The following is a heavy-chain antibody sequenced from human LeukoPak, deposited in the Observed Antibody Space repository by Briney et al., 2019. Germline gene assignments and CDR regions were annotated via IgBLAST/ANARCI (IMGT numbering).Heavy chain of an antibody. CDR3: ARMVGDSSGYYPDY. V-gene: IGHV4-39*07. CDR1: GGSISSSSYY. CDR2: IYYSGST. J-gene: IGHJ4*02. Sequence: SETLSLTCTVSGGSISSSSYYWGWICQPPGKGLEWIGSIYYSGSTYYNPSLKSRVTISVDTSKNQFSLKLSSVTAADTAVYYCARMVGDSSGYYPDYWGQGTLVTVSS. D-gene: IGHD3-22*01.